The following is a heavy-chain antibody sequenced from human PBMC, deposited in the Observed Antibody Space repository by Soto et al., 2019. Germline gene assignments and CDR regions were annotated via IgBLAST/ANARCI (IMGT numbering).Heavy chain of an antibody. D-gene: IGHD3-22*01. Sequence: PGGSLRLSCAASGFTFSSYAMSWVRQAPGKGLEWVSAISGSGGSTYYADSVRGRFTISRDNSKNTLYLQMNSLRAEDTAVYYCAKDLQSSDYYDSSGYYLDAFDIWGHGTMVTVSS. CDR1: GFTFSSYA. J-gene: IGHJ3*02. V-gene: IGHV3-23*01. CDR2: ISGSGGST. CDR3: AKDLQSSDYYDSSGYYLDAFDI.